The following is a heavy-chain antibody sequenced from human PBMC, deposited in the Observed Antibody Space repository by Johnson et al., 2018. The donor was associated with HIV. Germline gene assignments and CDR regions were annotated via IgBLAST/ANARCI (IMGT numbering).Heavy chain of an antibody. CDR3: ARLRGAFDI. V-gene: IGHV3-30*04. Sequence: QVQLVESGGGVVQPGRSLRLSCAASGFIFSSYAMHWVRQAPGKGLEWAAVISFDGSNKYFADSVKGRFTISRDNSKNTLYLQINSLRAEDTAVYYCARLRGAFDIWGQGTMVTVSS. CDR1: GFIFSSYA. CDR2: ISFDGSNK. J-gene: IGHJ3*02.